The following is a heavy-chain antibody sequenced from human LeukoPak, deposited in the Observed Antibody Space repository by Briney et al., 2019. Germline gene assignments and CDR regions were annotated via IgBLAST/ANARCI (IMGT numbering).Heavy chain of an antibody. V-gene: IGHV1-69*05. J-gene: IGHJ6*03. CDR2: IIPIFGTA. CDR1: GGPFSSYA. D-gene: IGHD5-18*01. Sequence: ASVKVSCKASGGPFSSYAISWVRQAPGQGLEWMGGIIPIFGTANYAQTFQGRVTITTDESTSTAYMELSSLRSEDTAVYYCARCGYSYGYWYYYYMDVWGKGTTVTVSS. CDR3: ARCGYSYGYWYYYYMDV.